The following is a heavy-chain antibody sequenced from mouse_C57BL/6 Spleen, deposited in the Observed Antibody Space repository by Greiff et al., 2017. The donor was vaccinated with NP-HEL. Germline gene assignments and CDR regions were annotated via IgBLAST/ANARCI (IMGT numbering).Heavy chain of an antibody. D-gene: IGHD2-4*01. CDR3: ARGDYDGYYAMDY. CDR1: GYTFTNYW. J-gene: IGHJ4*01. Sequence: VQLQQPGAELVKPGASVKMSCKASGYTFTNYWIGWAKQRPGHGLEWIGDIYPGGGYTNYNEKFKGKATLTADKSSSTAYMQFSSLTSEDSAIYYCARGDYDGYYAMDYWGQGTSVTVSS. V-gene: IGHV1-63*01. CDR2: IYPGGGYT.